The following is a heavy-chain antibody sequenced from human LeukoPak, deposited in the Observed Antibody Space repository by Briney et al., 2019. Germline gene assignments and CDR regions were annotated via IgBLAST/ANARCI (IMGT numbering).Heavy chain of an antibody. CDR1: GGSISSYY. Sequence: KPSETLSLTCTVSGGSISSYYWSWIRQPPGKGLEWIGYIYYSGSTNYNPSLKSRVTISVDTSKNQFSLKLSSVTAADTAVYYCARSPGGDYYGSGSYYNNWFDPWGQGSLVTVSS. CDR2: IYYSGST. V-gene: IGHV4-59*08. CDR3: ARSPGGDYYGSGSYYNNWFDP. J-gene: IGHJ5*02. D-gene: IGHD3-10*01.